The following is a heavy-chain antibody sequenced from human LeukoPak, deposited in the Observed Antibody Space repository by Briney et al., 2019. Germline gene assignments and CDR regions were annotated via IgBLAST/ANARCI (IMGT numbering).Heavy chain of an antibody. CDR1: GGSISSYC. J-gene: IGHJ4*02. CDR3: VRSDDFWSGYYGY. V-gene: IGHV4-59*01. D-gene: IGHD3-3*01. CDR2: IFYSGST. Sequence: SETLPLTCTVSGGSISSYCWSWIRQPPGKGLEWIGYIFYSGSTNYNPSLKSRVTISVDTSKNQFSLKLSSVTAADTAVYYCVRSDDFWSGYYGYWGQGTLVTVSS.